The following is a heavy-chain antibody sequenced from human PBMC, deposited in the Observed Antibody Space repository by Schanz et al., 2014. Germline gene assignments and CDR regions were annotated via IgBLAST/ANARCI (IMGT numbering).Heavy chain of an antibody. J-gene: IGHJ6*02. CDR1: GFTFNRYA. V-gene: IGHV3-33*06. Sequence: QVQLVESGGGVVQPGRSLRLSCAASGFTFNRYAMHWVRQAPGKGLEWVAVIWYDGSNKYYAESMKGRFIISRDNSKNTLYLQISSLSPEDTAVYYCAKVSQSLAARSINYGRDVWGQGTTVTVSS. CDR2: IWYDGSNK. D-gene: IGHD6-6*01. CDR3: AKVSQSLAARSINYGRDV.